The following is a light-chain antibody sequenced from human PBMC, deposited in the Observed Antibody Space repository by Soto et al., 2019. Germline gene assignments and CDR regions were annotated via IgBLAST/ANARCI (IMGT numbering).Light chain of an antibody. J-gene: IGKJ1*01. CDR3: QHYHSYPWT. CDR2: KAS. CDR1: QSISSW. Sequence: DIPLTQSPVSLSASVGERVTITCRASQSISSWLAWYQQKSGKAPNLLIYKASNLQTGVPSRFSGSGSGTEFTLAISGLQTEDFATYYCQHYHSYPWTFGQGPKVEI. V-gene: IGKV1-5*03.